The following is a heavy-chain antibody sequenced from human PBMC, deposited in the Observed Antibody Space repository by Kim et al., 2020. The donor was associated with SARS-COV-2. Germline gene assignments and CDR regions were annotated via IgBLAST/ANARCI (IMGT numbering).Heavy chain of an antibody. CDR3: ARCMVRGVTTDLDV. J-gene: IGHJ6*02. CDR2: IYPDDSDT. V-gene: IGHV5-51*01. D-gene: IGHD3-10*01. CDR1: QYTFTNYW. Sequence: GESLKISCKGSQYTFTNYWIAWVRQIPGKGLEWMGIIYPDDSDTRDSPSFHGRVTMSADKSTSTAYLQWRSLEASDTGTYYCARCMVRGVTTDLDVWGQGTTVTVSS.